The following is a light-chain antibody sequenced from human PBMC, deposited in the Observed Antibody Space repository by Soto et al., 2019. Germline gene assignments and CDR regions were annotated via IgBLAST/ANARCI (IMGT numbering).Light chain of an antibody. V-gene: IGLV2-14*03. J-gene: IGLJ2*01. CDR3: SSYTGGSAVL. CDR2: DVT. CDR1: SSDVGGYNY. Sequence: QSALTQPASVSGSPGQSITISCTGTSSDVGGYNYVSWYQQHPGKAPKLMIYDVTNRPSGVSNRFSGSKSGNTASLTISGLQAEDEADYYCSSYTGGSAVLFGGGTKLTVL.